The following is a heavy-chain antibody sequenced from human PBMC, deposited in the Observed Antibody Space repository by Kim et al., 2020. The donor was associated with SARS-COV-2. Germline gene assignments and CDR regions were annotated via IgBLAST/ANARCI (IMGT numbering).Heavy chain of an antibody. CDR3: SSTSCPTCGNFDY. CDR1: GLTFSSYA. J-gene: IGHJ4*02. D-gene: IGHD2-2*01. V-gene: IGHV3-30*04. Sequence: GGSLRLSCAASGLTFSSYAMHWVRQAPVKGLEWVAVISYDGRNKYHADSVKGRFTISRDNSKNTLYLQMTSLRAEDTAVYYCSSTSCPTCGNFDYWGQGTLVTVSS. CDR2: ISYDGRNK.